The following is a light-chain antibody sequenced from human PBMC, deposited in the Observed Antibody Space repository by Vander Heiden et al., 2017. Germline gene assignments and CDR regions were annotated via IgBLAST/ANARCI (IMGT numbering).Light chain of an antibody. CDR1: SSDVGKYNF. CDR2: EVS. CDR3: SSFTSTTTWV. V-gene: IGLV2-14*01. Sequence: QSALTQPASVSGSPGQSITVSCTGTSSDVGKYNFVSWYQQHPGNAPKLVSYEVSNRPSGVSIRFSGSKSGTTASPTISGLQTEDEAYYYCSSFTSTTTWVFGGGTKLTVL. J-gene: IGLJ3*02.